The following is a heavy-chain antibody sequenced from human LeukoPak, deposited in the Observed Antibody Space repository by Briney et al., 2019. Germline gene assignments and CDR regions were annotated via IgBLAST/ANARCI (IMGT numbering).Heavy chain of an antibody. J-gene: IGHJ1*01. D-gene: IGHD6-13*01. V-gene: IGHV3-23*01. CDR3: ARGSSWYVDFQH. Sequence: GGSLRLSCAASGFTFSSYAMSWVRQAPGKGLEWVSAISGSGGSTYYADSVKGRFTISRDDSKNTLYLQMNSLRAEDTAVYYCARGSSWYVDFQHWGQGTLVTVSS. CDR1: GFTFSSYA. CDR2: ISGSGGST.